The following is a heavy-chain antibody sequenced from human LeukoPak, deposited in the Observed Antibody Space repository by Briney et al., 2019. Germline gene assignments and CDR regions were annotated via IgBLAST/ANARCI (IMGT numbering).Heavy chain of an antibody. Sequence: GSLRLSCSASGFTFSSYAMHWVRQAPGKGLEYVSAISSNGGSTYYADSVKGRFTISRDNSKNTLYLQMSSLRAEDTAVYYCAKGAGNFDWSYHDYWGQGTLATVSS. D-gene: IGHD3-9*01. CDR3: AKGAGNFDWSYHDY. CDR1: GFTFSSYA. CDR2: ISSNGGST. V-gene: IGHV3-64D*09. J-gene: IGHJ4*02.